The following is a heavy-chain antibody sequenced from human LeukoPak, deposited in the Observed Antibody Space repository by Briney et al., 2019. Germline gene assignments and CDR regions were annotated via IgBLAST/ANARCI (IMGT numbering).Heavy chain of an antibody. Sequence: PGTLSLTCAVSGGSISSSNWWSWVRQPPGQGLEWIGEIYHSGSTNYNPSLKSRVTISVDKSKNQFSLKLSSVTAADTAVYYCASYDYSSSWYGYWGQGTLVTVSS. J-gene: IGHJ4*02. CDR1: GGSISSSNW. V-gene: IGHV4-4*03. D-gene: IGHD6-13*01. CDR2: IYHSGST. CDR3: ASYDYSSSWYGY.